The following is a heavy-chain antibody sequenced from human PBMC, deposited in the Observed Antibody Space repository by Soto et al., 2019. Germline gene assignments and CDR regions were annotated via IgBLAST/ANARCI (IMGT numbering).Heavy chain of an antibody. CDR3: ARDSGYCSSTSCLFDAFEI. Sequence: GGSLRLSCAASGFTFSSYSMNWVRQAPGKGLEWVSSISSSSSYIYYADSVKGRFTISRDNAKNSLYLQMNSLRAEDTAVYYCARDSGYCSSTSCLFDAFEIWGQGTMVTVSS. J-gene: IGHJ3*02. CDR1: GFTFSSYS. V-gene: IGHV3-21*01. CDR2: ISSSSSYI. D-gene: IGHD2-2*01.